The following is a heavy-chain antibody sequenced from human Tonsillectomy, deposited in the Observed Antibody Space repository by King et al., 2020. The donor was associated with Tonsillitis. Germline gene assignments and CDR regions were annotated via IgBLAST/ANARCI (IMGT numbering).Heavy chain of an antibody. J-gene: IGHJ3*02. CDR1: GYTFTTYA. Sequence: VQLVESGSELKKPGASVKVSCKASGYTFTTYAMNWVRQAPGQGLEWLGWINTNTGNPTYAQAFTGRFVFSLDTSVSTAYLQISSLKAEDTAVSYCARRKAYCGGDCAAFDIWGQGTMVTVSS. V-gene: IGHV7-4-1*02. CDR3: ARRKAYCGGDCAAFDI. D-gene: IGHD2-21*02. CDR2: INTNTGNP.